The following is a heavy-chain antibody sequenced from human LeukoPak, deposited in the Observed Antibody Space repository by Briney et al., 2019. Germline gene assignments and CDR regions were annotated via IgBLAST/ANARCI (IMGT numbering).Heavy chain of an antibody. CDR1: GFTFSSYW. V-gene: IGHV3-74*01. J-gene: IGHJ4*02. Sequence: GGSLRLSCAASGFTFSSYWMHWVCQAPGKGLVWVSRINSDGSSTSYADSVKGRFTISRDNAKNTLYLQMNSLRAEDTAVYYCARDSAEAAAGTLPDYWGQGTLVTVSS. CDR2: INSDGSST. CDR3: ARDSAEAAAGTLPDY. D-gene: IGHD6-13*01.